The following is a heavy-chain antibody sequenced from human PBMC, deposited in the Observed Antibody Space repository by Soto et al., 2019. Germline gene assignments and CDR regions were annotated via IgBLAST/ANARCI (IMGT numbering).Heavy chain of an antibody. CDR3: EREVDYDFWSGYPSDY. Sequence: EVQLVESGGGLVKPGGSLRLSCAASGFTFSSYSMNWFRQAPGKGLEWVSSISSSSSYIYYADSVKGRFTIARYNAKNSLDLQMNSLRAEDTAVYDCEREVDYDFWSGYPSDYWGQGTLVTVSS. V-gene: IGHV3-21*01. D-gene: IGHD3-3*01. CDR2: ISSSSSYI. CDR1: GFTFSSYS. J-gene: IGHJ4*02.